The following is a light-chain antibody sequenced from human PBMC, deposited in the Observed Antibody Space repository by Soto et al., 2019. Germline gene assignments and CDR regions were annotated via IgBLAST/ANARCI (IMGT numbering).Light chain of an antibody. CDR1: TSSIGRNY. J-gene: IGLJ1*01. Sequence: QSVLTQPPSASGTPGQRVTISCSGGTSSIGRNYVYWYQQLPGTAPKLVIYRNNQRPSGVPDRFSGSKSGTSASLAIRGLRSEDKADYYCAAWDDSLSGLYVFGTGTKLTVL. CDR2: RNN. V-gene: IGLV1-47*01. CDR3: AAWDDSLSGLYV.